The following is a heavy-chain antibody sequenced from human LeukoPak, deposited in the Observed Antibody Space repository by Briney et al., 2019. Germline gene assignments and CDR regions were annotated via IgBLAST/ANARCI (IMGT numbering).Heavy chain of an antibody. Sequence: GRSLRLSCAASGFTFSSYAMHWVRQAPGKGLEWVAVISYDGSNKYYADSVKGRFTISRDNSKNTLYLQMNSLRAEDTAVYYCARDYYDSSGYYRLGAFDIWGQGTMATVSS. J-gene: IGHJ3*02. CDR3: ARDYYDSSGYYRLGAFDI. V-gene: IGHV3-30-3*01. CDR2: ISYDGSNK. CDR1: GFTFSSYA. D-gene: IGHD3-22*01.